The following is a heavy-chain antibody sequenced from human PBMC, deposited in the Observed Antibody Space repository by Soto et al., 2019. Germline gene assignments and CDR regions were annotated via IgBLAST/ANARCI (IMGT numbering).Heavy chain of an antibody. V-gene: IGHV4-39*01. CDR1: GGSISSSSYY. Sequence: QLLESGPGLVKPSETLSLTCTVSGGSISSSSYYWGWIRQPPGKGLEWIGSIYYSGSTYYNPSLKSRVTISVDTSKNQFSLKLSSVTAADTAVYYCARRYSSSSCWFDPWGQGTLVTVSS. CDR3: ARRYSSSSCWFDP. J-gene: IGHJ5*02. D-gene: IGHD6-6*01. CDR2: IYYSGST.